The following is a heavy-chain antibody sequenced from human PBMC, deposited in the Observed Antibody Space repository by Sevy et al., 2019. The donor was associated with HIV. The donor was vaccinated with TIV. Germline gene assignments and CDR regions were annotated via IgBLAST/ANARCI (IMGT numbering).Heavy chain of an antibody. Sequence: GGSLRLSCEASGFTFNSHAMTWVRQAPGKGLEWDSAISGSGDSKYYAGSVKGRVTISRDNSKNIMYLQMTSLGADDTAVYYCATSSLPYGDYHFDFWGQGTVVTVSS. CDR3: ATSSLPYGDYHFDF. CDR1: GFTFNSHA. J-gene: IGHJ4*02. CDR2: ISGSGDSK. V-gene: IGHV3-23*01. D-gene: IGHD4-17*01.